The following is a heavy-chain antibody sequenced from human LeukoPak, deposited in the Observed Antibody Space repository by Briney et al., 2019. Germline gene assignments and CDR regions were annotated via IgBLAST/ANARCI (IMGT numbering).Heavy chain of an antibody. J-gene: IGHJ6*03. Sequence: GGSLRLSCAASGFTFSSYDMSWVHQAPGKGLECVSYITLSGANTFYADSVMGRFTISRDNSKNTLYLQMNSLSAEDTAVYYCAKRGNPAVGHHYLDVWGEGTPVSVSS. CDR1: GFTFSSYD. CDR2: ITLSGANT. CDR3: AKRGNPAVGHHYLDV. V-gene: IGHV3-23*01. D-gene: IGHD2-2*01.